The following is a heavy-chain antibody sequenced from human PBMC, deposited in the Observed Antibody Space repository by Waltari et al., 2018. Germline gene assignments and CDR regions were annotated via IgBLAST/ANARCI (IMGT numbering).Heavy chain of an antibody. Sequence: QLQLQESGPGLVKPSETLSLTCTVSGGSISSSSYYWGWIRHPPGQGLEWIGSIYYSGSTYYNPSLKSRVTISVDTSKNQFSLKLSSVTAADTAVYYCARHTDYGDYRDYYYYYMDVWGKGTTVTVSS. J-gene: IGHJ6*03. V-gene: IGHV4-39*01. CDR3: ARHTDYGDYRDYYYYYMDV. CDR2: IYYSGST. D-gene: IGHD4-17*01. CDR1: GGSISSSSYY.